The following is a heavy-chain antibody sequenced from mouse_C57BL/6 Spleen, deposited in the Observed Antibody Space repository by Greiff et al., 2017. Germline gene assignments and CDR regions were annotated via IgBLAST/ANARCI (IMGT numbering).Heavy chain of an antibody. D-gene: IGHD1-1*01. Sequence: VQLQQSGAELVKPGASVKLSCKASGYTFTSYWMHWVKQRPGQGLEWIGMIHPNSGSTNYNEKFKSKATLTVDKSSSTAYMQLSSLTSEDSAVYYCAREYYGSSRPFAYWGQGTLVTVSA. CDR1: GYTFTSYW. J-gene: IGHJ3*01. CDR3: AREYYGSSRPFAY. V-gene: IGHV1-64*01. CDR2: IHPNSGST.